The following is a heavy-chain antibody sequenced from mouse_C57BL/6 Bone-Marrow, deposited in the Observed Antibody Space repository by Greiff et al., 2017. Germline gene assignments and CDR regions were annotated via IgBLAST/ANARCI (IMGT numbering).Heavy chain of an antibody. J-gene: IGHJ2*01. Sequence: VQLQQPGAELVMPGASVKLSCKASGYTFTSYWMHWVKQRPGQGLEWIGEIDPSASYTNYNQEFKGKATLTVDKSSSTAYMQLSSLTSEDSAVYYCARRHGYAYFDHWGQGTTLTVSS. V-gene: IGHV1-69*01. CDR3: ARRHGYAYFDH. CDR2: IDPSASYT. CDR1: GYTFTSYW. D-gene: IGHD2-2*01.